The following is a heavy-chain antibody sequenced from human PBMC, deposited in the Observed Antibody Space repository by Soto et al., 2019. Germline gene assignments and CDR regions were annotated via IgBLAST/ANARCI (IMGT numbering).Heavy chain of an antibody. V-gene: IGHV3-73*01. CDR3: SRQASDFWSGKPQYYMDV. CDR2: IRSKGNNYAT. J-gene: IGHJ6*03. D-gene: IGHD3-3*01. CDR1: GFTFSGSA. Sequence: EVQLVESGGGLVQPGGSLKLSCAASGFTFSGSALHWVRQASGKGLEWVGRIRSKGNNYATAYGASLKGRFTISRDDSKNTAYLQMNSLNIEDTAVYCCSRQASDFWSGKPQYYMDVWGKGTTVTVSS.